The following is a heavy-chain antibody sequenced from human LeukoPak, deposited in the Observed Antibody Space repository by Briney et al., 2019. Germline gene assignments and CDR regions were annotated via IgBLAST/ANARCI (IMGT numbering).Heavy chain of an antibody. J-gene: IGHJ3*02. Sequence: GRSLRLSCAASGFTFSSYWMSWVRQAPGKGLEWVANIKQDGSEKYYVDSVKGRFTISRDNAKSSLYLQMNSLRAEDTAVYYCARLIFDSSGHDAFDIWGQGTMVTVSS. CDR1: GFTFSSYW. CDR2: IKQDGSEK. CDR3: ARLIFDSSGHDAFDI. D-gene: IGHD3-22*01. V-gene: IGHV3-7*01.